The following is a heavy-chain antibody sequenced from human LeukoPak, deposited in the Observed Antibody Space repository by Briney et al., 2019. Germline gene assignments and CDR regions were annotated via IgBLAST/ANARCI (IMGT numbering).Heavy chain of an antibody. CDR1: GFTFSSYS. Sequence: GGSLRLSCSASGFTFSSYSMHWVRQAPGKGLEWVAVISYDGNNKYDADSVKGRFTISRDNSKNTLYLQMNSLRAEDTAVYYCARLPGYCSSNSCYKMTIPFDYWGRGTLVTVSS. CDR2: ISYDGNNK. V-gene: IGHV3-30-3*01. D-gene: IGHD2-2*02. CDR3: ARLPGYCSSNSCYKMTIPFDY. J-gene: IGHJ4*02.